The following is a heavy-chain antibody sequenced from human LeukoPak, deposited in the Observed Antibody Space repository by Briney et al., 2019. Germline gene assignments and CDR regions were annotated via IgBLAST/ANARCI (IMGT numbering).Heavy chain of an antibody. CDR1: GYTFTGYY. D-gene: IGHD3-9*01. CDR3: ARGYILTGYYPFDY. V-gene: IGHV1-2*02. J-gene: IGHJ4*02. CDR2: INPNSGGT. Sequence: ASVKVSCKASGYTFTGYYMHWVRQAPGQGLEWMGWINPNSGGTNYAQKFQGRVTMTRDTSISTAYMELSRLRSDDTAVYYCARGYILTGYYPFDYWGQGTLVTVSS.